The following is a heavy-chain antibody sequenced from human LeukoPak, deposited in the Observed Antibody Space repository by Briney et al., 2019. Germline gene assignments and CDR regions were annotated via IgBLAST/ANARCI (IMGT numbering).Heavy chain of an antibody. CDR3: ESGTINLVDY. CDR2: IWYDGSNK. J-gene: IGHJ4*02. CDR1: GFTFSSYD. D-gene: IGHD2-2*01. Sequence: GGSLRLSCAASGFTFSSYDMHWVRQAPGKGLEWVALIWYDGSNKNYADSVKGRFTISRDNSKNTVYLQMNSLRVEDTAVYYCESGTINLVDYWGQGTLVTVSS. V-gene: IGHV3-33*01.